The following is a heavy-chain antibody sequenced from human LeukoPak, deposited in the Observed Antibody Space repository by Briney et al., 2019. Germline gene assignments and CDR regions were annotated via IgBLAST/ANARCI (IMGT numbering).Heavy chain of an antibody. V-gene: IGHV3-21*01. CDR1: GFAFSSYS. J-gene: IGHJ4*02. Sequence: GGSLRLSCAASGFAFSSYSMNWVRRAPGKGLEWVSSISSSSSYIYYADSVKGRFTISRDNAKNSLYLQMNSLRAEDTAVYNCARSSVAGLDYWGQGTLVTVSS. CDR2: ISSSSSYI. D-gene: IGHD6-19*01. CDR3: ARSSVAGLDY.